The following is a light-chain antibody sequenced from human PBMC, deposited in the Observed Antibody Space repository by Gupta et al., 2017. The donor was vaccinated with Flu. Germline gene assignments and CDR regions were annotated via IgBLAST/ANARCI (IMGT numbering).Light chain of an antibody. CDR3: REWERSTAV. J-gene: IGLJ2*01. CDR2: QDS. V-gene: IGLV3-1*01. Sequence: SYELTQPPSVSVSPGQTASITCSGDKLGDKYACWYQQKPGQSPVLVSYQDSKRHSGLPERVSGANSGNTVPMNSSGTQAMEDSFESGREWERSTAVFGGGTKMTVL. CDR1: KLGDKY.